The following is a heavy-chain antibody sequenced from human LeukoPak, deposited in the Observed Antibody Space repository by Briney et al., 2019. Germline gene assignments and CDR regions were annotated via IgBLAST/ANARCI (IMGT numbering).Heavy chain of an antibody. V-gene: IGHV3-30*18. CDR2: XXYDGSYK. Sequence: EWVAXXXYDGSYKYYADSVKGRFTISRDNSKNTLYLQMNSLRAEDTAVYYCAKDDRGYCSGGSCYPDYWGQGTLVTVST. D-gene: IGHD2-15*01. J-gene: IGHJ4*02. CDR3: AKDDRGYCSGGSCYPDY.